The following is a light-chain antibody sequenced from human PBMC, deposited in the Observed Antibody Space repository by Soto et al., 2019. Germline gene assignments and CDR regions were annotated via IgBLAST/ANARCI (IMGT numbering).Light chain of an antibody. V-gene: IGLV2-14*01. J-gene: IGLJ1*01. CDR1: SSDVGGHNS. CDR2: DVS. Sequence: QSALTQPASVSGSPGQSITISCTGTSSDVGGHNSVSWYRQDPGKAPKLMIYDVSNRPSGVSDRFSGSKSGNTASLTISGLRIGDEADYYCSSFTSSVTYVFGTGTKVTVL. CDR3: SSFTSSVTYV.